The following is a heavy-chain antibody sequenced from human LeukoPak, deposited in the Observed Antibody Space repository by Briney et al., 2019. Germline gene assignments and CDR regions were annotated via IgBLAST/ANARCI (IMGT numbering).Heavy chain of an antibody. CDR1: GFTFFTYA. V-gene: IGHV3-64*01. J-gene: IGHJ4*02. CDR2: ISFNGGST. D-gene: IGHD2-15*01. Sequence: GGSLRLSCAASGFTFFTYAMYWVRQAPGKGLEYVSAISFNGGSTYYANSVKGRFTISRDNSKNTLYLQMGSLRAEDMAVYYCARGCSGGSCYTFWGQGTLVTVSS. CDR3: ARGCSGGSCYTF.